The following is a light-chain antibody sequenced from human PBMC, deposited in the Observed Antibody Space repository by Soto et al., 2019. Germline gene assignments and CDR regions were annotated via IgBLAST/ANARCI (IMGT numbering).Light chain of an antibody. V-gene: IGKV1-5*03. CDR2: QAS. J-gene: IGKJ1*01. CDR1: QGISSW. Sequence: DIPMTQSPSSLSASVGDRVTITCRASQGISSWLAWYQQKPGKAPKLLIYQASSLQSGVPSRFSGSGSETEFTLTISSLLPDDFATYFCQQYKSYFRTFGQGTRWIS. CDR3: QQYKSYFRT.